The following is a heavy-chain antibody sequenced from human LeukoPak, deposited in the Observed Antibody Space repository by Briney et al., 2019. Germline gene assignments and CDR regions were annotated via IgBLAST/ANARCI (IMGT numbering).Heavy chain of an antibody. CDR1: GFTFTFSTYS. D-gene: IGHD5-18*01. J-gene: IGHJ3*02. V-gene: IGHV3-30-3*01. CDR3: ARPYSFGFVPDAFDI. CDR2: ISSDGSNK. Sequence: GRSLRLSCAASGFTFTFSTYSMHWVRQAPGKGLEWLAVISSDGSNKFYADSVQGRFTISRDNSKTTLFLQMNSLTAEDTAVYYCARPYSFGFVPDAFDIWGQGTLVTVSS.